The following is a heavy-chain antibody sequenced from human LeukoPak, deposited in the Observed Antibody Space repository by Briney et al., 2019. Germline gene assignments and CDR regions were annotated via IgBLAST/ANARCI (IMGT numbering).Heavy chain of an antibody. Sequence: PSETLSLTCTVSGGSISSGSYYWSWIRQPAGKGLEWIGRIYTSGSTNYNPSLKSRVTISIDTSKNQFSLRLNSMTAEDTAVYYCARHSNWNAGVDWFDPWGQGTQVTVSS. CDR3: ARHSNWNAGVDWFDP. D-gene: IGHD1-20*01. J-gene: IGHJ5*02. CDR2: IYTSGST. CDR1: GGSISSGSYY. V-gene: IGHV4-61*02.